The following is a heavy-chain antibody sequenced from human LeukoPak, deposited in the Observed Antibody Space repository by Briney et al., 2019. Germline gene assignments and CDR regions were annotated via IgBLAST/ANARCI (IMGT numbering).Heavy chain of an antibody. D-gene: IGHD1-26*01. J-gene: IGHJ4*02. CDR1: GFTFSSYS. CDR3: ARFQSGSYYSDY. Sequence: PGGSLRLSCAASGFTFSSYSMNWVRQAPGKGLEWVSSITFSSSYIYYADSVKGRFTISRDNAKNSLYLRMDSLRDEDTAVYFCARFQSGSYYSDYWGQGTLVTVPS. V-gene: IGHV3-21*01. CDR2: ITFSSSYI.